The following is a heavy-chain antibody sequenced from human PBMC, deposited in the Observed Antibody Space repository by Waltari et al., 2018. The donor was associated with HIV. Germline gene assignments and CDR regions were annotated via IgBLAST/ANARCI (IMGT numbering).Heavy chain of an antibody. V-gene: IGHV3-7*01. CDR1: GFTFSFYC. J-gene: IGHJ4*02. D-gene: IGHD3-10*01. CDR3: ATTHGSGAYDNDFDY. Sequence: EVKLEESGGGWVQPGGSLTLTCEASGFTFSFYCLCWVRQAPGKGLEWVANINQAGTERHYVDSVRGRFTISRDNGKTSLFLQMNSLSVEDTAVYYCATTHGSGAYDNDFDYWGQGTLV. CDR2: INQAGTER.